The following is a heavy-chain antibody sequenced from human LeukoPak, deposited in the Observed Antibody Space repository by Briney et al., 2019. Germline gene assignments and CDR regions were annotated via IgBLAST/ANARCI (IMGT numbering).Heavy chain of an antibody. Sequence: ASVKVSCKASGYAFSSYGFTWVRQAPGQGLEWMGWINTYNGNTQYAPKLKGRVTTTTDTSTSTAYMELRSLTSDDTAVYYCARSSRPHNSNYDYWGQGTLVTVSS. CDR1: GYAFSSYG. J-gene: IGHJ4*02. D-gene: IGHD4-11*01. CDR2: INTYNGNT. V-gene: IGHV1-18*01. CDR3: ARSSRPHNSNYDY.